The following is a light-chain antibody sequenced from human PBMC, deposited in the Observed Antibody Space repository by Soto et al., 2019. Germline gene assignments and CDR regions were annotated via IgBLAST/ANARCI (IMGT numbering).Light chain of an antibody. J-gene: IGKJ3*01. CDR3: QQYYSTPFT. Sequence: DIVMTQSPDSLAVSLGERATINCKSSQSVLYSANTKNYLAWYQQKQGQPPKLLIYWASTRESGVPDRFSGSGSGKDFTLTISSLQAEDVAVYYCQQYYSTPFTFGPGTKVDIK. V-gene: IGKV4-1*01. CDR1: QSVLYSANTKNY. CDR2: WAS.